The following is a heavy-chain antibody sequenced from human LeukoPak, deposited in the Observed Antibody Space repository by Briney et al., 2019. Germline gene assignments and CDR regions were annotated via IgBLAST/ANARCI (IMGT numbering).Heavy chain of an antibody. V-gene: IGHV4-59*08. CDR3: AAYSGSYYSLFDY. CDR2: IYYSGST. Sequence: SETLSLTCTVSGGSISSYYWSWIRQPPGKGLEWIGYIYYSGSTNYNPSLKSRVTISVDTSKNQFSLKLSSVTAADTAVYYCAAYSGSYYSLFDYWGQGTLVTVSS. D-gene: IGHD1-26*01. J-gene: IGHJ4*02. CDR1: GGSISSYY.